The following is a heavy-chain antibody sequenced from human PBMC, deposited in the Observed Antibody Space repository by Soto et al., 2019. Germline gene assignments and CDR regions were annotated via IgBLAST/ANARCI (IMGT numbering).Heavy chain of an antibody. CDR2: INPSGGST. V-gene: IGHV1-46*01. J-gene: IGHJ5*02. CDR3: ARERPGTTGTTGLDP. Sequence: GASVKVSCKASGYTFTSYYMHWVRQAPGQGLGWMGIINPSGGSTSYAQKFQGRVTMTRDTSTSTVYMELSSLRSEDTAVYYCARERPGTTGTTGLDPWGQGTLVTVST. CDR1: GYTFTSYY. D-gene: IGHD1-1*01.